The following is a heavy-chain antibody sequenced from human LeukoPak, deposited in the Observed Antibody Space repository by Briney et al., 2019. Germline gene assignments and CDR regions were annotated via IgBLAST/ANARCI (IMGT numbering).Heavy chain of an antibody. CDR3: ARWGIAVPGGAFDI. J-gene: IGHJ3*02. D-gene: IGHD6-19*01. CDR2: INPNSGGT. Sequence: ASVKVSCKASGYTFTGYYMHWVRQAPGQGLEWMGWINPNSGGTNYAQKFQGRVTMTRDTSISTAYMELSRLRSDDTAVYYCARWGIAVPGGAFDIWGQGTMVTVSS. CDR1: GYTFTGYY. V-gene: IGHV1-2*02.